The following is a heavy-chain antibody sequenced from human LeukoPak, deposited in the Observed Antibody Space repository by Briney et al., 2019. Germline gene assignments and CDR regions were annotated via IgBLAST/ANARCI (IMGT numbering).Heavy chain of an antibody. CDR2: INPSGGST. Sequence: ASVKVSCKASGYTFTSYYMHWVRQAPGQGLEWMGIINPSGGSTSYAQKFQGRVTMTRDTSISTAYMELSRLRSDDTAVYYCARDEVSGGYSHFDYWGQGTLVTVSS. J-gene: IGHJ4*02. D-gene: IGHD6-25*01. CDR3: ARDEVSGGYSHFDY. CDR1: GYTFTSYY. V-gene: IGHV1-46*01.